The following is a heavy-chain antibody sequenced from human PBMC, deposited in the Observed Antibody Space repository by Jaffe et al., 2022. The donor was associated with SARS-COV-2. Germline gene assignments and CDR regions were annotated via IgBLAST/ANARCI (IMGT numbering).Heavy chain of an antibody. CDR2: ISGSGGST. CDR3: AKDMMGLTHSRYYGMDV. J-gene: IGHJ6*02. Sequence: EVQLLESGGGLVQPGGSLRLSCAASGFTFSSYAMSWVRQAPGKGLEWVSAISGSGGSTYYADSVKGRFTISRDNSKNTLYLQMNSLRAEDTAVYYCAKDMMGLTHSRYYGMDVWGQGTTVTVSS. V-gene: IGHV3-23*01. CDR1: GFTFSSYA. D-gene: IGHD3-16*01.